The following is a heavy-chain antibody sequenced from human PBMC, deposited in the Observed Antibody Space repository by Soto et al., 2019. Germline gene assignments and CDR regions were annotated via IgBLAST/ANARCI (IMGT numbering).Heavy chain of an antibody. CDR1: GYTFTNYG. J-gene: IGHJ5*01. CDR2: ISSFNENT. D-gene: IGHD2-2*01. V-gene: IGHV1-18*04. Sequence: GASVKVSCKASGYTFTNYGISWVRQAPGQGLEWMGWISSFNENTNYAQNVQGRVTLTTDKSSSTTYLELRGLRSDDTAVYYCARGPRYCSTTTCFSGITWFDSWGQGTLVTVSS. CDR3: ARGPRYCSTTTCFSGITWFDS.